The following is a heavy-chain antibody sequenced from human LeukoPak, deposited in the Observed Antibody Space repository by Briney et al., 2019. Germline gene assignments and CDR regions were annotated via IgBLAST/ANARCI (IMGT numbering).Heavy chain of an antibody. V-gene: IGHV1-2*02. CDR3: ARVPKPIAVAGTRYFQH. D-gene: IGHD6-19*01. CDR1: GYTFTGYY. J-gene: IGHJ1*01. Sequence: GASVKVSCKASGYTFTGYYMHWVRQAPGQGLEWRGWINPNSGGTNYAQKFQGRVTMTRDTSISTAYMELSRLRSDDTAVYYCARVPKPIAVAGTRYFQHWGQGTLVTVSS. CDR2: INPNSGGT.